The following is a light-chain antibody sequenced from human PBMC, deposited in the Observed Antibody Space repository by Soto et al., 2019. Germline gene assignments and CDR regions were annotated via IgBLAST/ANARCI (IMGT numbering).Light chain of an antibody. CDR1: SSDVGGYIL. CDR3: CSYAGSSTYV. J-gene: IGLJ1*01. Sequence: ALTQPASVSGSPGQSITISCTGTSSDVGGYILVSWYQQHPGKAPKLMIYEGSKRPSGVSNRFSGSKSGNTASLTISGLQAEDEADYYCCSYAGSSTYVFGTGTKVTVL. CDR2: EGS. V-gene: IGLV2-23*01.